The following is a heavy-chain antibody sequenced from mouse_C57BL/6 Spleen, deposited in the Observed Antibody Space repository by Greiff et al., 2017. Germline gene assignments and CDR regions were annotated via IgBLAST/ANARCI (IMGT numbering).Heavy chain of an antibody. J-gene: IGHJ2*01. CDR3: AREGNYGRLDY. D-gene: IGHD1-1*01. V-gene: IGHV3-6*01. Sequence: VQLKQSGPGLVKPSQSLSLTCSVTGYSITSGYYWNWIRQFPGNKLEWMGYISYDGSNNYNPSLKNRISITRDTSKNQFFLKLNSVTTEDTATYYCAREGNYGRLDYWGQGTTLTVSS. CDR1: GYSITSGYY. CDR2: ISYDGSN.